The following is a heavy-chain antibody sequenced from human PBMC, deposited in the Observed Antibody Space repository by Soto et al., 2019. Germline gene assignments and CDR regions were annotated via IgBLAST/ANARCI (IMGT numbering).Heavy chain of an antibody. CDR1: GFTFSGSA. CDR3: TRLGNYYDSSGYFV. J-gene: IGHJ4*02. CDR2: IRSKANSYAT. D-gene: IGHD3-22*01. V-gene: IGHV3-73*01. Sequence: GGSLRLSCAASGFTFSGSAMHWVRQASGKGLEWVGRIRSKANSYATAYAASVKGRFTISRDDSKNTAYLQMNSLKTEDTSVYYCTRLGNYYDSSGYFVWGQGTLVTVSS.